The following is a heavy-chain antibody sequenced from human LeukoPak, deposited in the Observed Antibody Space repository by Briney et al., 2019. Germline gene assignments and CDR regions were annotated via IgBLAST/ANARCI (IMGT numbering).Heavy chain of an antibody. CDR1: GYTFTSYD. V-gene: IGHV1-8*01. Sequence: ASVKVSCKASGYTFTSYDINWVRQATGQGPEWMGWMNPSSGNTGFAQRFQGRVTMTRDTSINTAYLELISLTSEDTAVYYCATHTYYYSSGSFAYWGQGTLVTVSS. CDR3: ATHTYYYSSGSFAY. D-gene: IGHD3-10*01. J-gene: IGHJ4*02. CDR2: MNPSSGNT.